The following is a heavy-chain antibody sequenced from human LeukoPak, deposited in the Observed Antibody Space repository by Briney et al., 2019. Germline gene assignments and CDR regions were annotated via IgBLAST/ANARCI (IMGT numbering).Heavy chain of an antibody. CDR1: GFTFSSYS. CDR2: ISRSSSSK. Sequence: GGSLRLSCAASGFTFSSYSMNWVRQAPGKGLEWVAYISRSSSSKHYADSVKGRFTISRDNAKNTLYLQMNSLRAEDTAVYYCVRDPPTALELFDYWGQGTPVTDSS. J-gene: IGHJ4*02. D-gene: IGHD5-18*01. V-gene: IGHV3-48*04. CDR3: VRDPPTALELFDY.